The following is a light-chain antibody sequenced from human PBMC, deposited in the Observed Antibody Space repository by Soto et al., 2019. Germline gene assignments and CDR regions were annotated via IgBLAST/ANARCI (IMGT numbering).Light chain of an antibody. CDR2: DNN. V-gene: IGLV1-51*01. CDR3: GTWDSSLSAGV. CDR1: SSNIGNSY. Sequence: QSVLTQPPSVSAAPGQKVTISCSGSSSNIGNSYVSWYQQLPGTAPKLLIYDNNKRPSGIPDRFSGSKSGTSATLGITGLQTGYEADYYCGTWDSSLSAGVFGGGTQLTVL. J-gene: IGLJ7*01.